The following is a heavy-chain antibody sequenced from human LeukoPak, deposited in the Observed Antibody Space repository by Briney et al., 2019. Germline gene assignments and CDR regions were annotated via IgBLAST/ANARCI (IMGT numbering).Heavy chain of an antibody. CDR1: GFTSSSHW. CDR2: IVQDGSQK. Sequence: GGSLRLSCAASGFTSSSHWVSWVRQAPGKGLEWVANIVQDGSQKYYVDSVKGRFTISRDNGKNSLYLQMDSLRAEDTAVYYCARNEKWGRDYWGQGTLVTASS. J-gene: IGHJ4*02. D-gene: IGHD1-26*01. V-gene: IGHV3-7*03. CDR3: ARNEKWGRDY.